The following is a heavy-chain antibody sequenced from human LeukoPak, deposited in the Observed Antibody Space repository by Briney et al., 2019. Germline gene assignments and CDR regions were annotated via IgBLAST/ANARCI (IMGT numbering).Heavy chain of an antibody. CDR3: ARSQIYGDYSVDY. CDR1: GGSFSGHY. Sequence: PSETLSLTCAVYGGSFSGHYWSWIRQPPGKGLEWIGEINHSGSTNYNPSLKSRVTISVDTSKNQFSLKLSSVTAADTAVYYCARSQIYGDYSVDYWGQGTLVTVSS. V-gene: IGHV4-34*01. D-gene: IGHD4-17*01. CDR2: INHSGST. J-gene: IGHJ4*02.